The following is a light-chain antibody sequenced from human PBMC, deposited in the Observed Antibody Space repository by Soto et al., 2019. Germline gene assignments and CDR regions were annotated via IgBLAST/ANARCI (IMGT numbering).Light chain of an antibody. CDR1: SSDVGYYNY. CDR2: EVS. Sequence: QSVLTQPASLSGSPGQSSTISCTGTSSDVGYYNYVSWYQQHPGKAPKVIIYEVSNRPSGVSYRFAGSKSGNTASLTISGLQAEDEADYYCSSYISVSSPVVFGGGTKLTVL. J-gene: IGLJ2*01. CDR3: SSYISVSSPVV. V-gene: IGLV2-14*01.